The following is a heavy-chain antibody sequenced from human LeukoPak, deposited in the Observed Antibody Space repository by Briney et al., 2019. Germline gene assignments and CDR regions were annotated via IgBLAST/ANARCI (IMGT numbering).Heavy chain of an antibody. D-gene: IGHD1-14*01. CDR2: IYYSGST. V-gene: IGHV4-39*01. J-gene: IGHJ4*02. Sequence: SETLSLTCTVSGGSISSSSCYWGWIRQPPGKGLEWIGSIYYSGSTYYNPSLKSRVTISVDTSKNQFSLKLSSVTAADTAVYYCARNRRHRTTKRGFDYRGQGTLVTVSS. CDR1: GGSISSSSCY. CDR3: ARNRRHRTTKRGFDY.